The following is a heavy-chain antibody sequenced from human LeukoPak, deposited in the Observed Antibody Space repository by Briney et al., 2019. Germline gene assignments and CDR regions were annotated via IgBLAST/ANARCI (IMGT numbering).Heavy chain of an antibody. D-gene: IGHD6-13*01. J-gene: IGHJ4*02. CDR1: GFTFSSYD. CDR2: ISSSGSTI. V-gene: IGHV3-48*03. Sequence: GGSLRLSCAASGFTFSSYDMNWVRQAPGKGLEWVSYISSSGSTIYYADSVKGRSTISRDNAKNSLYLQMNSLRAEDTAVYYCARGGRAAAVNYWGQGTLVTVSS. CDR3: ARGGRAAAVNY.